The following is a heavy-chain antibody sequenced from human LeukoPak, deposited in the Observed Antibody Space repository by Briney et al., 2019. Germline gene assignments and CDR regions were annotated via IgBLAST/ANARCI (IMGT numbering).Heavy chain of an antibody. CDR1: GYSISSNNW. CDR2: IYYSGNT. J-gene: IGHJ3*02. CDR3: ARNQAVAANRGAFDI. V-gene: IGHV4-28*01. D-gene: IGHD6-19*01. Sequence: SETLSLTCAASGYSISSNNWWAWIRQPPGKGLEWIGYIYYSGNTYYNPYNPSLTSRVTMSVDTSKNQFSLKLDSVTEIDTAMYYCARNQAVAANRGAFDIWGQGTMVTVSS.